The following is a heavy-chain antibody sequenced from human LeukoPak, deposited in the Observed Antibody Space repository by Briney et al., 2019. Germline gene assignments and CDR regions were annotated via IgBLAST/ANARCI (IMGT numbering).Heavy chain of an antibody. CDR3: ARDMVRGVRPYGY. CDR1: GYTFTGYY. Sequence: GASVKVSCKASGYTFTGYYMHWVRQAPGQGLEWMGRINPNSGGTNYAQKFQGRVTMTRDTSISTAYMELSRLRSDDTAVYYCARDMVRGVRPYGYWGQGTLVTVSS. CDR2: INPNSGGT. V-gene: IGHV1-2*06. J-gene: IGHJ4*02. D-gene: IGHD3-10*01.